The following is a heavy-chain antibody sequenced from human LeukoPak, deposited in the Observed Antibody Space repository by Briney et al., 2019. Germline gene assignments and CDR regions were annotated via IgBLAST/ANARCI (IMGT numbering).Heavy chain of an antibody. J-gene: IGHJ5*02. CDR2: ISAYNGNT. V-gene: IGHV1-18*01. CDR1: GYTFTSYG. D-gene: IGHD3-9*01. CDR3: ARHDFDYDILTGTSNWFDP. Sequence: GASVKVSCKASGYTFTSYGISWVRQAPGQGLEWMGWISAYNGNTNYAQKLQGRVTMTTDTSTSTAYMELRSLRSDDTAVYYCARHDFDYDILTGTSNWFDPWGQGTPVTVSS.